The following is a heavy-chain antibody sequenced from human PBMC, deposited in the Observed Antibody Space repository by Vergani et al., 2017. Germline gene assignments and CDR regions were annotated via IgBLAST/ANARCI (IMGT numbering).Heavy chain of an antibody. CDR3: ARDRNIVVVPAANPAFDI. Sequence: QVQLVQSGAEVKKPGSSVKVSCKASGGTFSSYAISGVRQAPGQGLEWMGGIIPIFGTANYAQNFQGRVTITADESTSTAYMELSSLRSEDTAVYYCARDRNIVVVPAANPAFDIWGQGTMVTVSS. J-gene: IGHJ3*02. D-gene: IGHD2-2*01. V-gene: IGHV1-69*01. CDR1: GGTFSSYA. CDR2: IIPIFGTA.